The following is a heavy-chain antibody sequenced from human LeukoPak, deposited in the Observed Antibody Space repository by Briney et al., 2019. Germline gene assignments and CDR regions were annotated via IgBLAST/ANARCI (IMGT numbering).Heavy chain of an antibody. Sequence: GRSLRLSCAASGFTFDDYAMHWVRQAPGKGLEWVSGISWNSGSIGYADSVKGRFTISRDNAKNSLYLQMNSLRAEDTALYYCAKDLDPIALGLEDWGQGTLVTVSS. CDR1: GFTFDDYA. CDR2: ISWNSGSI. D-gene: IGHD3/OR15-3a*01. CDR3: AKDLDPIALGLED. J-gene: IGHJ4*02. V-gene: IGHV3-9*01.